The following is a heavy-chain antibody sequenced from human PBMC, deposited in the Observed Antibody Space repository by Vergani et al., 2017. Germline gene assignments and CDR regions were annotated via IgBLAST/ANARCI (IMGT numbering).Heavy chain of an antibody. CDR3: ARALDYGDYEGDY. J-gene: IGHJ4*02. D-gene: IGHD4-17*01. CDR2: ISGSGGST. V-gene: IGHV3-23*01. CDR1: GFTFSSYA. Sequence: EVQLLESGGGLVQPGGSLRLSCAASGFTFSSYAMSWVRQAPGKGLEWVSAISGSGGSTYYADSVKGRFTISRDNSKNTLYLQMNSLRAEDTAVYYCARALDYGDYEGDYWGQGTLVTVSS.